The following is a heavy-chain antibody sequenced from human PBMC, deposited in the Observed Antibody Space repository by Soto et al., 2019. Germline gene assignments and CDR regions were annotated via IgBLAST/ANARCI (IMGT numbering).Heavy chain of an antibody. Sequence: GASVKATSKAPRYTYTSCARRWLRQANKQGLEWMGWISAYNGNTNYAQKLQGRVTMTTDTSTSTAYMELRSLRSDDTAVYYCARDRWLRPAYYYYYMDVWGKGPTVTVSS. CDR2: ISAYNGNT. J-gene: IGHJ6*03. CDR1: RYTYTSCA. V-gene: IGHV1-18*01. CDR3: ARDRWLRPAYYYYYMDV. D-gene: IGHD5-12*01.